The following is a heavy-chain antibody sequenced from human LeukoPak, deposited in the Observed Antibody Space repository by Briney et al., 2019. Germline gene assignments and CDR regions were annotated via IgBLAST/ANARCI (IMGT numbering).Heavy chain of an antibody. Sequence: GASVKVSCKASGYTFTGYYMHWVRQAPGQGLEWMGWINPNSGGTNYAQKFQGRVTMTRDTSTSTAYMELSRLRSDDTAVYYCARVSYKSCSSTSCYTLDYWGQGTLVTVSS. D-gene: IGHD2-2*02. CDR2: INPNSGGT. CDR3: ARVSYKSCSSTSCYTLDY. J-gene: IGHJ4*02. V-gene: IGHV1-2*02. CDR1: GYTFTGYY.